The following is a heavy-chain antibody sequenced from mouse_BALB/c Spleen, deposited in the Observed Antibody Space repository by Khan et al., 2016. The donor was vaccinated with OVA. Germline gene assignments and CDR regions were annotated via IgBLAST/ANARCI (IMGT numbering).Heavy chain of an antibody. J-gene: IGHJ3*01. D-gene: IGHD4-1*01. Sequence: EVQLQESGPGLVKPSQSLSLTCTVTGCSITSDYAWNWIRQFPGNKLEWMGYITYSGSTSYNPSLKSRISITRDTTKNQFFLQLNFVTTEDTATDYCAMGRTYWGQGTLGTVSA. CDR2: ITYSGST. CDR3: AMGRTY. CDR1: GCSITSDYA. V-gene: IGHV3-2*02.